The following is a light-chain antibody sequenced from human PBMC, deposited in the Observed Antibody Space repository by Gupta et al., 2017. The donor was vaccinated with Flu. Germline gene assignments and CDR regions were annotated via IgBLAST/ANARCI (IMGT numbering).Light chain of an antibody. J-gene: IGKJ2*01. CDR3: QQSYSTLRGT. Sequence: DIQMTQSPFSLSASVGDRVTITCRASQNIRNYLNWYQQKPGKAPKLLIYTASTLQSGVPSRFSGSGSGTDFTLTISSLQPEDFATYYCQQSYSTLRGTFGQGTKLEIK. CDR2: TAS. V-gene: IGKV1-39*01. CDR1: QNIRNY.